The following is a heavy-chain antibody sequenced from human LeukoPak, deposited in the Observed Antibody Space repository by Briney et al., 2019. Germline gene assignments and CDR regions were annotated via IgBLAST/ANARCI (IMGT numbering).Heavy chain of an antibody. CDR2: IKQDGSEK. CDR3: TREECVVVGAIDY. CDR1: GFSFSNYW. V-gene: IGHV3-7*03. Sequence: GGSLRLSCAASGFSFSNYWMSWVRQAPGEGLERVAHIKQDGSEKHYVDSVKGRFTISRDNAKNSIYLQMNSLRAEDSAVYFCTREECVVVGAIDYWGQGTLVTVSS. D-gene: IGHD2-15*01. J-gene: IGHJ4*02.